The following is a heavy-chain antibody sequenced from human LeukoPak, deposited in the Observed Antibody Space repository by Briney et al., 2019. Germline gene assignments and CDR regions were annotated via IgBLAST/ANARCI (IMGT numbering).Heavy chain of an antibody. Sequence: SQTLSLTCTVSGGSISRSSYYWGWIRQPQGQGLKWIASIYYSGSTYYNPSLKSRVTISVDTSKNQFSLKLSSVTAADTAVYYCARQARAYYYDSSGYSPFDYWGQGTLVTVSS. V-gene: IGHV4-39*01. CDR1: GGSISRSSYY. J-gene: IGHJ4*02. CDR2: IYYSGST. D-gene: IGHD3-22*01. CDR3: ARQARAYYYDSSGYSPFDY.